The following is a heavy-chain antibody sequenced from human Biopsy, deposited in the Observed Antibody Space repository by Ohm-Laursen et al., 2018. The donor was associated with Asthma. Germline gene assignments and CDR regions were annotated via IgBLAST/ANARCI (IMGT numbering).Heavy chain of an antibody. CDR1: GDSITSDGCC. J-gene: IGHJ4*02. V-gene: IGHV4-31*11. Sequence: TLSLTCAVSGDSITSDGCCWNWIRQHPGKGLEWIGYIHHSGTNYFNPSLKSRVSFSRDTSKNQFSLRLSSVTAADTAMYYCARIPRRSGSYFVDYWGQGTLVTVSS. D-gene: IGHD3-22*01. CDR3: ARIPRRSGSYFVDY. CDR2: IHHSGTN.